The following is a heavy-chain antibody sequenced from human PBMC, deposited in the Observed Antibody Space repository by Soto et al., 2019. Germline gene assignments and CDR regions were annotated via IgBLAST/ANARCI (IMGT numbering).Heavy chain of an antibody. V-gene: IGHV4-31*03. Sequence: QVQLQESGPGLVKPSQTLSLTCTVSGGSISSGDYYWSWIRQHPGKGLESIGTIYFSGTTYYNPSLKSRVTISVDTSKNKFSLNLSSVTAADTAVYYCARRDRSGFSYWLDTWCQGNLGTVAS. J-gene: IGHJ5*02. CDR2: IYFSGTT. CDR1: GGSISSGDYY. CDR3: ARRDRSGFSYWLDT. D-gene: IGHD3-22*01.